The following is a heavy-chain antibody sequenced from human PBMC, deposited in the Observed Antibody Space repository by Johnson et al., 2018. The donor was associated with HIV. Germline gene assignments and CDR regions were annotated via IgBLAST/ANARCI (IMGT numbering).Heavy chain of an antibody. D-gene: IGHD4-17*01. Sequence: VQLVESGGGLVQPGGSLRLSCAASGFTVSSNYMSCVRQAPGKGLEWVSVIYSGGSTYYADSVKGRFTISRDNSKNTLYLQMNSLRAEDTAVYYCAKDAYDYGDYGAFDIWGQGTMVTVSS. CDR2: IYSGGST. J-gene: IGHJ3*02. V-gene: IGHV3-66*02. CDR1: GFTVSSNY. CDR3: AKDAYDYGDYGAFDI.